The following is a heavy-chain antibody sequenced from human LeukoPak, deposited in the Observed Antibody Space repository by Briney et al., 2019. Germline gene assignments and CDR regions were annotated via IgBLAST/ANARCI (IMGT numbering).Heavy chain of an antibody. CDR3: ARAFIVGATMWLAY. Sequence: GGSLRLSCAASGFTFSYVYMTWIRQAPGKGLEWVSYISGDGANIFYADSVKGRFTVSRDNAKNSLYLQMNSLRAEDTAVYYCARAFIVGATMWLAYWGQGTLVTLSS. J-gene: IGHJ4*02. CDR1: GFTFSYVY. D-gene: IGHD1-26*01. CDR2: ISGDGANI. V-gene: IGHV3-11*04.